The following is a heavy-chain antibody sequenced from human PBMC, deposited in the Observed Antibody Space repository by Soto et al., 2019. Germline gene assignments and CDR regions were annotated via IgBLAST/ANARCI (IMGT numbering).Heavy chain of an antibody. CDR3: VRDFGELNDFWSGSDY. J-gene: IGHJ4*02. D-gene: IGHD3-3*01. Sequence: SETLSLTCAVSGYSINSGYYWGWIRQSPGKGLEWIGSVFHSGTTYCTPSLKTRLTISVDTSKNQFSMDLNAVTAADTAVYYCVRDFGELNDFWSGSDYSGQGITVTVSS. CDR2: VFHSGTT. V-gene: IGHV4-38-2*02. CDR1: GYSINSGYY.